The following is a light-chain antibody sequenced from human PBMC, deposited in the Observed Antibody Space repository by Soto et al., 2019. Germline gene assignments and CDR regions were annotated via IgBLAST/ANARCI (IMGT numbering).Light chain of an antibody. V-gene: IGLV1-51*02. Sequence: QSVLTQPPSVSAAPGQKLTISCSGSSSNIWNRGVSWYQQLPGTAPKLLIYENNKRPSGIPDRFSGSKSGTSATLGISGLQTGDEADYYCGTWDSSLSAGVFGGGTQLTVL. CDR1: SSNIWNRG. CDR3: GTWDSSLSAGV. CDR2: ENN. J-gene: IGLJ2*01.